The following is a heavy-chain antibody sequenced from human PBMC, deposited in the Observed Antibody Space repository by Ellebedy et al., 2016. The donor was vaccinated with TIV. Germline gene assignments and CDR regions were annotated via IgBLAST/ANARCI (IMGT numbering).Heavy chain of an antibody. D-gene: IGHD2-2*01. CDR3: ARGGLGYCFGTRCAEAGFDP. Sequence: MPSETLSLTCSVSGVSFTGHYWSWIRQPPGKGLEWIGFIYFSGSTSYNPSLESRVSISLDTSNSLFSLELRSVTAADTAVYYCARGGLGYCFGTRCAEAGFDPWGQGTQVIVSS. J-gene: IGHJ5*02. CDR2: IYFSGST. CDR1: GVSFTGHY. V-gene: IGHV4-59*11.